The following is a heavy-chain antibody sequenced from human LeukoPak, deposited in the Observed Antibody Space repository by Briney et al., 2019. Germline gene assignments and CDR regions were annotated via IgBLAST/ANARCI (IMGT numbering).Heavy chain of an antibody. V-gene: IGHV3-30*02. CDR2: IRYDGSNK. CDR1: GFTFSSYG. D-gene: IGHD2-2*02. CDR3: AKDLRQAAIQLDF. J-gene: IGHJ4*02. Sequence: GGSLRLSCAASGFTFSSYGMHWVRQAPGKGLEWVAFIRYDGSNKYYADSVKGRFTISRDNSKNTLYLQMNSLRAEDTAVYYCAKDLRQAAIQLDFWGQGTLVTVSS.